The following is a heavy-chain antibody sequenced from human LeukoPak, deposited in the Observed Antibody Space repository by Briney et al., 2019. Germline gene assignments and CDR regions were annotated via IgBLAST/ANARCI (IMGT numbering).Heavy chain of an antibody. CDR2: IYLSGST. CDR3: ARDRGYCSGGSCYRWFDP. Sequence: SETLSLTCTVSGGSVSSGSYYWSWIRQPPGKGLEWIGYIYLSGSTNYNPSLKSRVTTSVDTSKNQFSLKLSSVTAADTAVYYCARDRGYCSGGSCYRWFDPWGQGTLVTVPS. V-gene: IGHV4-61*01. D-gene: IGHD2-15*01. CDR1: GGSVSSGSYY. J-gene: IGHJ5*02.